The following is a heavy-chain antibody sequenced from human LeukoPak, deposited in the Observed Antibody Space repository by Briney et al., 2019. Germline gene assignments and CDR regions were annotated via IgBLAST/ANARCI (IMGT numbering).Heavy chain of an antibody. CDR3: AKGYRNHLLILLDS. J-gene: IGHJ5*01. D-gene: IGHD3-16*01. CDR2: IRYDGNNK. V-gene: IGHV3-30*02. Sequence: PGGSLRLSCAASGFTFSSSDMHWVRQAPGKGLEWVAFIRYDGNNKYYADSVKGRLTFTRDNSKNTLYLQMNSLRAADTAVYYCAKGYRNHLLILLDSWGQGTLVTVSS. CDR1: GFTFSSSD.